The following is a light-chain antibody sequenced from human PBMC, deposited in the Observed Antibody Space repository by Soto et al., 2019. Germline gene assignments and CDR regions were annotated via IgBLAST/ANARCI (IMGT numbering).Light chain of an antibody. V-gene: IGKV3-15*01. CDR2: GAS. CDR3: QQYNDWPLFT. J-gene: IGKJ5*01. CDR1: QSVSSY. Sequence: EIVMTQSPATLSVSPGETATLSCRASQSVSSYLAWYQRKPGQAPRLLIYGASTRATGIPARFSGSGSGTEFTLTISGLQSEDFAVYSCQQYNDWPLFTFGQGTRLEIK.